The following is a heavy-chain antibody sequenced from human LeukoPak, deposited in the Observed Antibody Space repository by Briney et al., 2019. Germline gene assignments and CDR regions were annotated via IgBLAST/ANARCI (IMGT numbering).Heavy chain of an antibody. J-gene: IGHJ5*02. D-gene: IGHD3-22*01. CDR3: ARQYYYDSSGPWFDP. CDR1: GYTFTSYG. V-gene: IGHV1-18*01. Sequence: ASVKVSCKASGYTFTSYGISWVRQAPGQGLEWMGWISAYNGNTNYAQKLQGRVTMTTDTSTSTAYMELRSLRSDDTAVYCCARQYYYDSSGPWFDPWGQGTLVTVSS. CDR2: ISAYNGNT.